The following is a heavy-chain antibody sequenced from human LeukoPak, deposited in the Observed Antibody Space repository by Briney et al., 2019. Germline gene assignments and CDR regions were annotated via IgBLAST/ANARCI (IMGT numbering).Heavy chain of an antibody. CDR3: ARMLPGGWAFDY. CDR1: GFTFSSYW. D-gene: IGHD6-19*01. J-gene: IGHJ4*02. CDR2: IYSGGGT. Sequence: GGSLRLSCAASGFTFSSYWMSWVRQAPGKGLEWVSIIYSGGGTYYADSVKGRFTISRDNSKNTLYLQMNSLRAEDTAVYSCARMLPGGWAFDYWGQGTLVTVSS. V-gene: IGHV3-53*01.